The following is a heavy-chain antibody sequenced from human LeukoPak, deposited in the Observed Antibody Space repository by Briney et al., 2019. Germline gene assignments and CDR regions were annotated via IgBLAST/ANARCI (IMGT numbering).Heavy chain of an antibody. D-gene: IGHD1-26*01. Sequence: PSETLSLTCAVYGGSFSGYYWSWIRQPPGKGLDWIGEINHRGSTNYNPSLKSRVTISVDTSKTQFSLKLSSVTAADTAVYYCARGRGSYFRRPFDYWGQGTLVTVSS. J-gene: IGHJ4*02. V-gene: IGHV4-34*01. CDR1: GGSFSGYY. CDR2: INHRGST. CDR3: ARGRGSYFRRPFDY.